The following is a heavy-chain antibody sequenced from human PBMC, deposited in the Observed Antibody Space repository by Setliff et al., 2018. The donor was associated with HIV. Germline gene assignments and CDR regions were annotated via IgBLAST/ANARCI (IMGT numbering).Heavy chain of an antibody. J-gene: IGHJ5*02. CDR1: GGSIGSHY. V-gene: IGHV4-59*11. D-gene: IGHD6-19*01. CDR3: ARMTAMAGTGWFDP. Sequence: SETLSLTCTVSGGSIGSHYWSWIRQPPGKGLEWIASIYYSDNINYNPSLKSRVTISVDTSKNQFSLKLSSVTAADTAFYYCARMTAMAGTGWFDPWGQGTLVTSPQ. CDR2: IYYSDNI.